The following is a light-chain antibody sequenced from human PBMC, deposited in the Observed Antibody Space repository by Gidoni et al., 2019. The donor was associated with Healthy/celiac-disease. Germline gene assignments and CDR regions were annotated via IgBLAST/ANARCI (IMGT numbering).Light chain of an antibody. Sequence: SYELPQPPSASVSPGQTARITCSGDALPKQYAYWYQQKPGQAPVLVIYKDSERPSGIPERFSGSSSGTTVTLTISGVQAEDEADYYCQSADSSGTYHVVFGGGTKLTVL. J-gene: IGLJ2*01. CDR1: ALPKQY. CDR2: KDS. V-gene: IGLV3-25*03. CDR3: QSADSSGTYHVV.